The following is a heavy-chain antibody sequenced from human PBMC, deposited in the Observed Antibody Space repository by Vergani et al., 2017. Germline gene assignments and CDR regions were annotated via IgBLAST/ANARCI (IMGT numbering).Heavy chain of an antibody. CDR3: ASDGYYLGSGGYPYSDYYGLDV. J-gene: IGHJ6*02. Sequence: EVQLVESGGGLVKRGGSLRLSCAASGFTFSSYSMNWVRQAPGKGLEWVSSISSSSSYIHYSDSLKGRFTNSRDNAKSSLYLQMNSLRAEDTGVYYCASDGYYLGSGGYPYSDYYGLDVWCQGTAVTVSS. CDR1: GFTFSSYS. D-gene: IGHD3-10*01. CDR2: ISSSSSYI. V-gene: IGHV3-21*01.